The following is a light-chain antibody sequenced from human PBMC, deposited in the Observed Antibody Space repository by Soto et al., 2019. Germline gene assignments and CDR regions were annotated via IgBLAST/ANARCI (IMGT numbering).Light chain of an antibody. J-gene: IGLJ1*01. Sequence: QRVRTRAASGSGAPGGASSISCTGTSSDVGGYNYVSWYQHHPGKAPKLIIYDVSNRPSGVSNRFSGSKSGNTASLTISGLQPEDEADYYCSSYTTSNTRQIVFGTGTKVTVL. CDR2: DVS. CDR1: SSDVGGYNY. CDR3: SSYTTSNTRQIV. V-gene: IGLV2-14*03.